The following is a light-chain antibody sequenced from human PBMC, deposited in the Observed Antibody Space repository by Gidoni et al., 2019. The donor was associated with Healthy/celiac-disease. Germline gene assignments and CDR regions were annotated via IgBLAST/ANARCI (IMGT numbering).Light chain of an antibody. CDR3: QQYYSYSLT. J-gene: IGKJ1*01. CDR2: AAS. V-gene: IGKV1-8*01. Sequence: AIRMTQSPSSLSASAGDRVTITCRASQGISSYLDWYQQQPGKAPKLLIYAASTVQSGVPSRFSGSGSGTDFTLTISCLQSEDFATYYCQQYYSYSLTFGQGTRVEIK. CDR1: QGISSY.